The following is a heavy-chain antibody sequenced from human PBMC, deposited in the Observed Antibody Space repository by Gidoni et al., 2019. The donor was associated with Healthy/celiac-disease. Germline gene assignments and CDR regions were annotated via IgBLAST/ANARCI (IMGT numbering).Heavy chain of an antibody. CDR1: GYSFTSYW. CDR3: AREGLSIAAREGIFDY. CDR2: IDPSDSYT. V-gene: IGHV5-10-1*03. J-gene: IGHJ4*02. D-gene: IGHD6-6*01. Sequence: EVQLVQSGAEVKKPGESLRISCKGSGYSFTSYWISWVRQMPGKGLEWMGRIDPSDSYTNYSPSFQGHVTISADKSISTAYLQWSSLKASDTAMYYCAREGLSIAAREGIFDYWGQGTLVTVSS.